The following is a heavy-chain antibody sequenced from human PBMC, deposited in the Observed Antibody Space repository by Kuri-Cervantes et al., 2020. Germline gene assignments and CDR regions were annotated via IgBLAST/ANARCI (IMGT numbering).Heavy chain of an antibody. J-gene: IGHJ4*02. V-gene: IGHV3-33*06. CDR1: GFTFSSYG. CDR2: IWYDGSNK. CDR3: AKDRGGSSGWYGDYFDY. Sequence: GESLKISCAASGFTFSSYGMHWVRQAPGKGLEWVAVIWYDGSNKYYADSVKGRFTISRDNSKNTLYLQMNSLRAEDTAVYYCAKDRGGSSGWYGDYFDYWGQGTLVTVSS. D-gene: IGHD6-19*01.